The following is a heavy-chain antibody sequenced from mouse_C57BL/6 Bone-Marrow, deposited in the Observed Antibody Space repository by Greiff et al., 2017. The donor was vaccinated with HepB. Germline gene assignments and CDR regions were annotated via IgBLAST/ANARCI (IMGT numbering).Heavy chain of an antibody. CDR1: GFTFSDFY. Sequence: EVNVVESGGGLVQSGRSLRLSCATSGFTFSDFYMEWVRQAPGKGLEWIAASRNRANDYTTEYSASVKGRFIVSRDTSQSILYLQMNALRAEDTAIYYCARGGGAMDYWGQGTSVTVSS. V-gene: IGHV7-1*01. CDR2: SRNRANDYTT. CDR3: ARGGGAMDY. J-gene: IGHJ4*01.